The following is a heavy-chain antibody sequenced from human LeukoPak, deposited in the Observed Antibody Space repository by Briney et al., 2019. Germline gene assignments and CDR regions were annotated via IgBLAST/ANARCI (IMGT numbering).Heavy chain of an antibody. D-gene: IGHD6-13*01. CDR3: ASGIAAAGIWEWFDP. CDR1: GGTFSSYA. CDR2: IIPIFGTA. V-gene: IGHV1-69*13. J-gene: IGHJ5*02. Sequence: GASVKVSCKASGGTFSSYAISWVRQAPGQGLEWMGGIIPIFGTANYAQKFQGRVTMTADESTTTAYMELSSLRSEDTAVYYCASGIAAAGIWEWFDPWGQGTLVTVSS.